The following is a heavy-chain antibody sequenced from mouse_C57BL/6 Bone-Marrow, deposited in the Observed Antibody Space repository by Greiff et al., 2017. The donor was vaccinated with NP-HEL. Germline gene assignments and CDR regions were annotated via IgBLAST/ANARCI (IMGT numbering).Heavy chain of an antibody. Sequence: VQLQQPGAELVKPGASVKLSCKASGYTFTSYWMHWVKQRPGQGLEWIGMIHPNSGSTNYNEKFKSKATLTVDKSSSTAYMQLSSLTSEDSAVYYCARVGRLLRRRCFDYWGQGTTLTVSA. V-gene: IGHV1-64*01. CDR3: ARVGRLLRRRCFDY. D-gene: IGHD2-3*01. CDR2: IHPNSGST. J-gene: IGHJ2*01. CDR1: GYTFTSYW.